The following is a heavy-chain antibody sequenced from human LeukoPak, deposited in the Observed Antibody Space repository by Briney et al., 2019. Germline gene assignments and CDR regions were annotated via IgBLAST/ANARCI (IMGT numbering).Heavy chain of an antibody. V-gene: IGHV4-4*02. CDR3: VRRYYDFWSGPPAGFDY. CDR2: IYHSGST. Sequence: SETLSLTCTVSGGSISSSNWWSWVRQPPGKGLEWIGEIYHSGSTNYNPSLKSRVTISVDKSKNQFSLKLSSVTAADTAVYYCVRRYYDFWSGPPAGFDYWGQGTLVTVSS. D-gene: IGHD3-3*01. CDR1: GGSISSSNW. J-gene: IGHJ4*02.